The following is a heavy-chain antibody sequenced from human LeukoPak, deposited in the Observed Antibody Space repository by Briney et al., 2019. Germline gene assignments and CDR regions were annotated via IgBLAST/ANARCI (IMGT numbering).Heavy chain of an antibody. V-gene: IGHV3-43D*03. J-gene: IGHJ4*02. D-gene: IGHD1-26*01. CDR2: ISWDGGST. Sequence: PGGSLRLSCAASGFTFDDYAMHWVRQAPGKGLEWVSLISWDGGSTYYADSVKGRFTISRDNSKNSLYLQMNSLRAEDTALYYCAKDAAGRSRVYYFDYWGQGTLVTVSP. CDR3: AKDAAGRSRVYYFDY. CDR1: GFTFDDYA.